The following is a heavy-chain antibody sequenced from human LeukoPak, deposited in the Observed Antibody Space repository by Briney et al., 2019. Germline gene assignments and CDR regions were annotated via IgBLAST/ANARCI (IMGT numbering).Heavy chain of an antibody. J-gene: IGHJ4*02. V-gene: IGHV3-30*18. CDR1: GFTFSSYG. Sequence: PGRSLRLSCAASGFTFSSYGMHWVRQAPGKGLEWVAVISYDGSNKYYADSVKGRFTISRDNSKNTLYLQMNSLRAEDTAVYYCAKDRIYSSSEVVDYWGQGTLVTVSS. CDR2: ISYDGSNK. CDR3: AKDRIYSSSEVVDY. D-gene: IGHD6-6*01.